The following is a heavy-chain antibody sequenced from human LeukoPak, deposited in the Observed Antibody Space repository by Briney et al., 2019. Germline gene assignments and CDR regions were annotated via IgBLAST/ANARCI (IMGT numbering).Heavy chain of an antibody. CDR1: GGSISSGSYY. V-gene: IGHV4-61*02. CDR2: IYTSGST. CDR3: ARGNYYDSSGYYLSTPDY. J-gene: IGHJ4*02. Sequence: PSQTLSLTCTVSGGSISSGSYYWSWIRQPAGKGLEWIGRIYTSGSTNYNPSLKSRVTISVDTSKNQFSLKLSSVTAADTAVYYCARGNYYDSSGYYLSTPDYWGQGTLVTVSS. D-gene: IGHD3-22*01.